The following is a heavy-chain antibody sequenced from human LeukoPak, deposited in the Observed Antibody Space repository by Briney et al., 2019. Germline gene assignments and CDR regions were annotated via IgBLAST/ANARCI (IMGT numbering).Heavy chain of an antibody. CDR2: IYYSGST. J-gene: IGHJ3*02. V-gene: IGHV4-59*12. CDR3: ARDSYPITIFGVVITKNDAFDI. D-gene: IGHD3-3*01. CDR1: GGSISSYY. Sequence: PSETLSLTCTVSGGSISSYYWSWIRQPPGKGLEWIGYIYYSGSTNYNPSLKSRVTISVDTSKNQFSLKLSSVTAADTAVYYCARDSYPITIFGVVITKNDAFDIWGQGTMVTVSS.